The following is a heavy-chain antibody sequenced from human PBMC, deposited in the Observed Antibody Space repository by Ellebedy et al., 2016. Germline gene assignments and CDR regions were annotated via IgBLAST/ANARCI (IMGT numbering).Heavy chain of an antibody. CDR2: IYYTGTT. D-gene: IGHD3-10*01. J-gene: IGHJ4*02. CDR3: ERIGGVSFGERPIDY. CDR1: GGSISRYY. Sequence: SETLSLTCIFSGGSISRYYWSWIRQPPGRGLEWIRNIYYTGTTNYNPSRQSRVTISLDTSKNQFSLRLTSVTAADTAVYYCERIGGVSFGERPIDYWGQGTLVTVSS. V-gene: IGHV4-59*01.